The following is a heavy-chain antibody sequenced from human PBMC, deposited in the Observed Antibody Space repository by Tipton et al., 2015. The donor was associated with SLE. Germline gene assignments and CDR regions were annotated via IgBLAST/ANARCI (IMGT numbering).Heavy chain of an antibody. Sequence: GSLRLSCAASGFTFSTYSITWVRQAPGKGLEWVSAIGGSGETTHYADSVKGRFTISRDDSKGIAYLQMTSLKSDDTAPYYCARADTSRGAFDVWGQGTMVTVSS. J-gene: IGHJ3*01. CDR3: ARADTSRGAFDV. CDR2: IGGSGETT. D-gene: IGHD3-10*01. CDR1: GFTFSTYS. V-gene: IGHV3-23*01.